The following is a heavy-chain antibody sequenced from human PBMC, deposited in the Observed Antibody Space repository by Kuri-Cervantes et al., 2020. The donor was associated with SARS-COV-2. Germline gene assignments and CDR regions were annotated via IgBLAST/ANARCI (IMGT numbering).Heavy chain of an antibody. CDR2: ISSSGSTI. D-gene: IGHD3-3*01. Sequence: LSLTCAASGFTFSSYEMNWVRQAPGKGLEWVSYISSSGSTIYYADSVKGRYTISRDNAKNSLYLQMNSLRAEDTAVYYCAKDFWSGYYCFDYWGQGTLVTVSS. CDR3: AKDFWSGYYCFDY. J-gene: IGHJ4*02. V-gene: IGHV3-48*03. CDR1: GFTFSSYE.